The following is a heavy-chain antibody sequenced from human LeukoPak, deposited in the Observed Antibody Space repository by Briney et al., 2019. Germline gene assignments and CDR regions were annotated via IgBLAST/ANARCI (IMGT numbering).Heavy chain of an antibody. CDR2: ICYSGST. V-gene: IGHV4-31*03. J-gene: IGHJ4*02. D-gene: IGHD3-22*01. Sequence: PSQTLSLTCTVSGGSISSGGYYWSWIRQHPGKGLEWIGYICYSGSTYYNPSLKSRVTISVDTSKNQFSLKLSSVTAADTAVYYCARELESSGIDYWGQGTLVTVSS. CDR1: GGSISSGGYY. CDR3: ARELESSGIDY.